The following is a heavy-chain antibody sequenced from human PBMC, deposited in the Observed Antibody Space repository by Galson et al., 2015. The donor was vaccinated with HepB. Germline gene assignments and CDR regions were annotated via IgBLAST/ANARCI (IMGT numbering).Heavy chain of an antibody. CDR2: ISSSSSYI. J-gene: IGHJ4*02. CDR3: ARDRGRRPPYDY. Sequence: SLRLSCAASGFNFSSYSMNWVRQAPGKGLEWVSSISSSSSYIYYADSVKGRFTISRDNAKNSLYLQMNSLRAEDTAVYYCARDRGRRPPYDYWGQGTLVTVSS. CDR1: GFNFSSYS. V-gene: IGHV3-21*01. D-gene: IGHD1-26*01.